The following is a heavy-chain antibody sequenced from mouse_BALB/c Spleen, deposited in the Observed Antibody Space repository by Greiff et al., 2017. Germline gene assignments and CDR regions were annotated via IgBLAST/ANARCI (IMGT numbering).Heavy chain of an antibody. V-gene: IGHV2-9*02. Sequence: QVQLQQSGPGLVAPSQSLSITCTVSGFSLTSYGVHWVRQPPGKGLEWLGVIWAGGSTNYNSALMSRLSISKDNSKSQVFLKMNSLQTDDTAMYYCAREDSLSSHYGSMDYWGQGTSVTVSS. CDR3: AREDSLSSHYGSMDY. CDR1: GFSLTSYG. D-gene: IGHD1-1*01. J-gene: IGHJ4*01. CDR2: IWAGGST.